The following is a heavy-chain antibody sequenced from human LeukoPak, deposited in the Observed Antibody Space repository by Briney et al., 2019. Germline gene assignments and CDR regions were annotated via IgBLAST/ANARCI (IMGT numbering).Heavy chain of an antibody. CDR1: GFTFTNYW. CDR3: ARDPGSSAFDY. V-gene: IGHV3-7*01. J-gene: IGHJ4*02. Sequence: GGSLRLSCAASGFTFTNYWMTWVRQAPGKGLEFVANINQDESVKNYVDSVKGRFTISRDNAENSLHLQMNSLRVEDTAVYYCARDPGSSAFDYWGQGTLVTVSS. D-gene: IGHD5/OR15-5a*01. CDR2: INQDESVK.